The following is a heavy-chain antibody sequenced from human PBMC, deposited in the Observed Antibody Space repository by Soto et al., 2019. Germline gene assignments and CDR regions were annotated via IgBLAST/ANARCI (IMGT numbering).Heavy chain of an antibody. V-gene: IGHV4-59*12. D-gene: IGHD3-3*01. J-gene: IGHJ6*02. CDR1: GGSISSYY. Sequence: SETLSLTCTVSGGSISSYYWSWIRQPPGKGLEWIGYIYYSGSTNYNPSLKSRVTISVDTSKNQFSLKLSSVTAADTAVYYCARRPHYDFWSGYPYYGMDVWGQGTTVTVSS. CDR2: IYYSGST. CDR3: ARRPHYDFWSGYPYYGMDV.